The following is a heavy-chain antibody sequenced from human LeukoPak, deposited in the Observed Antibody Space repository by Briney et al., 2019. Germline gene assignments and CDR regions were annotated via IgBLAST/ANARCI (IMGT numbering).Heavy chain of an antibody. CDR1: GYSFTNFD. CDR3: ARGPQWRGDYYYMDV. CDR2: MNPNSGNK. D-gene: IGHD6-19*01. V-gene: IGHV1-8*01. Sequence: VASVKLSCKASGYSFTNFDINWVRQATGQGLEWMGWMNPNSGNKGYAQKFQGRVTMTMNTSITTAYMELSSLRSEDTAVYYCARGPQWRGDYYYMDVWGRGTTVTVSS. J-gene: IGHJ6*03.